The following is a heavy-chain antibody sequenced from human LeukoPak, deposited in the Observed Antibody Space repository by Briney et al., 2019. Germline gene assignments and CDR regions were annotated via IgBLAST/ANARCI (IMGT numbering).Heavy chain of an antibody. D-gene: IGHD4-17*01. CDR2: ISRTGNTI. CDR3: ARDLGSSTVTTAFDY. Sequence: GGSLRLSCTASGFIFNDYYMSWIRQTPGKGLEWLSYISRTGNTIYYRDSVKGRFTISRDNANNQLHLQMDNLRAEDTAVYFCARDLGSSTVTTAFDYWGQGTLVTVSS. V-gene: IGHV3-11*01. J-gene: IGHJ4*02. CDR1: GFIFNDYY.